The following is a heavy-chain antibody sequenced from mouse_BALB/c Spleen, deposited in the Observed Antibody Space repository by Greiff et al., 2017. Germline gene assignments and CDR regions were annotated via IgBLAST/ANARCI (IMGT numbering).Heavy chain of an antibody. CDR3: ARLRLLRGAMDY. J-gene: IGHJ4*01. Sequence: EVKLMESGGGLVKPGGSLKLSCAASGFAFSSYDMSWVRQTPEKRLEWVAYISSGGGSTYYPDTVKGRFTISRDNAKNTLYLQMSSLKSEDTAMDYCARLRLLRGAMDYWGQGTSVTVSS. CDR1: GFAFSSYD. CDR2: ISSGGGST. D-gene: IGHD1-1*01. V-gene: IGHV5-12-1*01.